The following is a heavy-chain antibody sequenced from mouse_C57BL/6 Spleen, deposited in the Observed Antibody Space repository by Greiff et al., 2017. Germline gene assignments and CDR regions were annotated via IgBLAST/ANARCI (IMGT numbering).Heavy chain of an antibody. CDR2: IWSGGST. CDR3: ARNSPDYYGSSPYYAMDY. CDR1: GFSLTSYG. V-gene: IGHV2-2*01. J-gene: IGHJ4*01. Sequence: VQLQESGPGLVQPSQSLSITCTVSGFSLTSYGVHWVRQSPGKGLEWLGVIWSGGSTDYNAAFISRLSISKDNSKSQVFFKMNSLQADDTAIYYCARNSPDYYGSSPYYAMDYWGQGTSVTVSS. D-gene: IGHD1-1*01.